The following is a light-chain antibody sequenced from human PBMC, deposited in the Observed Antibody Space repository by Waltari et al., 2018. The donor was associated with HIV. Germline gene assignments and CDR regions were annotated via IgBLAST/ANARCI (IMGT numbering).Light chain of an antibody. CDR1: SGSVPTTSF. V-gene: IGLV8-61*01. CDR3: LVHMGHGAWV. CDR2: STN. J-gene: IGLJ3*02. Sequence: QTVVTQEPSFSVSPGGTVTLHCGLNSGSVPTTSFPSWYQQTPGQAPRTLIYSTNIRSSGVPDRFSGSILGNKAALTITGAQADDESDYYCLVHMGHGAWVFGGGTKLTVL.